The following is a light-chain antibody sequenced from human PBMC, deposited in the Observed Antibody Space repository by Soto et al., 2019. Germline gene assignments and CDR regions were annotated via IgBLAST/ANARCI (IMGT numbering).Light chain of an antibody. J-gene: IGKJ4*01. CDR2: AAS. Sequence: QMTQSPASLSASVGDRVTITCRASRDISDYLNWFQHKPGRAPKLLIYAASVLHSGVPARFSGSGSESGTEYTLTISSLQPEASATYYCQQSYSPPLTFGGGTRVEIK. CDR3: QQSYSPPLT. CDR1: RDISDY. V-gene: IGKV1-39*01.